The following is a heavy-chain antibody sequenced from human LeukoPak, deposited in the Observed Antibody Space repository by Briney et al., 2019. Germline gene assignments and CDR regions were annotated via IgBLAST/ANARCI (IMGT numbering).Heavy chain of an antibody. CDR3: ARVRRGYSGYPWDN. J-gene: IGHJ4*02. D-gene: IGHD5-12*01. Sequence: GGSLRLSCTASAFSLSRYWMSWVRQAPGKGLECVANINQDGSEENYVDSLKGRFTISRDNAKNSVYLQMNSLRAEDTAVYYCARVRRGYSGYPWDNWGQGTLVTVSS. V-gene: IGHV3-7*01. CDR1: AFSLSRYW. CDR2: INQDGSEE.